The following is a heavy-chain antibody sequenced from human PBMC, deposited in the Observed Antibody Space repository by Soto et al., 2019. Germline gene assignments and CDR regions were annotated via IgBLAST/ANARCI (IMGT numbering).Heavy chain of an antibody. J-gene: IGHJ4*02. Sequence: ASVKVSCKASGGTFSSYAISWVRQAPGQGLEWMGGIIPIFGTANYAQKFQGRVTITADESTSTAYMELSSLRSEDTAVYYCARGIVDNSYASENFDYWGQGTLVTVSS. CDR3: ARGIVDNSYASENFDY. CDR1: GGTFSSYA. D-gene: IGHD5-18*01. V-gene: IGHV1-69*13. CDR2: IIPIFGTA.